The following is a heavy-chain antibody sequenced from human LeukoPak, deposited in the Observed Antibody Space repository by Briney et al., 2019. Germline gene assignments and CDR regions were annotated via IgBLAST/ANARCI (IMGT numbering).Heavy chain of an antibody. CDR3: ARGSGSGWRNFDY. J-gene: IGHJ4*02. CDR1: GHTFIGYY. Sequence: ASVKVSCKASGHTFIGYYMHWVRQAPGQGLEWMGRINPNTGGANYVQKFQDRVTMTRDTSITTAYMELSSLRSDDTAVYYCARGSGSGWRNFDYWGQGTLVTVSS. D-gene: IGHD6-19*01. V-gene: IGHV1-2*06. CDR2: INPNTGGA.